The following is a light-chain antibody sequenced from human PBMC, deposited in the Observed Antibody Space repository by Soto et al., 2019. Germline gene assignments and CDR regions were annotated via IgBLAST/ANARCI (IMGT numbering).Light chain of an antibody. V-gene: IGKV2-28*01. CDR2: FGS. J-gene: IGKJ5*01. CDR1: QSLVYSNTYNY. CDR3: MQALQSLT. Sequence: EIVMTQSPLTVPFTPADPGSISCRSSQSLVYSNTYNYLDWCVQKPGQSPQLLIYFGSNRPPRVPDRFSGSASGTDFTLKINRVEAEYVGTYYCMQALQSLTFGQGTRLA.